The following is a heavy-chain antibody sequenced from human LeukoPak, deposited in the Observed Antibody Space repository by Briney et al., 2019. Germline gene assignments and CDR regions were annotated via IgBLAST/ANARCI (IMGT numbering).Heavy chain of an antibody. J-gene: IGHJ3*02. Sequence: PSETLSLTCAVYGGSFSGYYWSWIRQPPGKGLEWIGYIYYSGSTNYNPSLKRRVTISVDTSKNQFSLKLSSVTAADTAVYYCARQEDTAMVFRAFDIWGQGTMVTVSS. CDR2: IYYSGST. D-gene: IGHD5-18*01. V-gene: IGHV4-59*08. CDR1: GGSFSGYY. CDR3: ARQEDTAMVFRAFDI.